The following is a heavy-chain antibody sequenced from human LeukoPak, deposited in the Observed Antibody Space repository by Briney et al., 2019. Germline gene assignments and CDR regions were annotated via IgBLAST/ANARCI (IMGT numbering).Heavy chain of an antibody. V-gene: IGHV4-30-4*08. CDR1: GVSISSGGYY. J-gene: IGHJ4*02. Sequence: PSETLSLTCTVSGVSISSGGYYWSWIRQHPGKGLEWIGYIYYSGSTYYNPSLKSRVTISVDTSKNQFSLKLSSVTAADTAVYYCARGYSGYDAYFDYWGQGTLVTVSS. CDR2: IYYSGST. CDR3: ARGYSGYDAYFDY. D-gene: IGHD5-12*01.